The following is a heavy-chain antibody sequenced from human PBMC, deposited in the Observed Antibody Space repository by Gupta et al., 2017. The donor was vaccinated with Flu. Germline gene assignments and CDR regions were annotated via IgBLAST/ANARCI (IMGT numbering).Heavy chain of an antibody. V-gene: IGHV4-59*08. J-gene: IGHJ4*02. D-gene: IGHD2-2*01. CDR2: IYYSGST. CDR3: ARQKLGYCSSTSCYELDY. Sequence: GKGLEWIGYIYYSGSTNYNPSLKSRVTISVDTSKNQFSLKLSSVTAADTAVYYCARQKLGYCSSTSCYELDYWGQGTLVTVSS.